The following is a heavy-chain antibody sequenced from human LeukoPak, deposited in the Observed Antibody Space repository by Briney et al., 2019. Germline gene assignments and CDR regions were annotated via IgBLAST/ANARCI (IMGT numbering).Heavy chain of an antibody. CDR3: ARDLGGYSSSTNCYLGHLYY. D-gene: IGHD2-2*01. CDR2: IISSGGYI. Sequence: PGGSLRLSCAASGFTFSSYTMNWIRQAPGKGLEWVSSIISSGGYIYYADSVKGRFTISRDNAKNSLYLQMNSLRAEDTAVYYCARDLGGYSSSTNCYLGHLYYWGPRTLGTVSS. J-gene: IGHJ4*02. CDR1: GFTFSSYT. V-gene: IGHV3-21*03.